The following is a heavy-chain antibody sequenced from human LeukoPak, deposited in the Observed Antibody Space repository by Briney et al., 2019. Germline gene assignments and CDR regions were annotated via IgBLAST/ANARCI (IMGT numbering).Heavy chain of an antibody. CDR3: ARESRGYDILTGKYHRGYYSYYMDV. J-gene: IGHJ6*03. D-gene: IGHD3-9*01. Sequence: GGSLRLSCAASGFTFTTYWMSWVRQAPGKGLEWVANIKQDGTEKYYVDSVKGRFTISRDNAKNSLYLQMNSLRAEDTAVYYCARESRGYDILTGKYHRGYYSYYMDVWGKGTTVTVSS. CDR2: IKQDGTEK. CDR1: GFTFTTYW. V-gene: IGHV3-7*01.